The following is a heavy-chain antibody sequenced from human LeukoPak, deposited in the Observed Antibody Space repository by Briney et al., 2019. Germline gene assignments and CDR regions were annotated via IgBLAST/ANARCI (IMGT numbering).Heavy chain of an antibody. CDR1: GGSVSSSSYY. CDR2: INHSGST. CDR3: ARGRRYYGSGSYYSFNFDY. Sequence: SETLSLTCTVSGGSVSSSSYYWGWIRQPPGKGLEWIGEINHSGSTNYNPSLKSRVTISVDTSKNQFSLKLSSVTAADTAVYYCARGRRYYGSGSYYSFNFDYWGQGTLVTVSS. D-gene: IGHD3-10*01. V-gene: IGHV4-39*07. J-gene: IGHJ4*02.